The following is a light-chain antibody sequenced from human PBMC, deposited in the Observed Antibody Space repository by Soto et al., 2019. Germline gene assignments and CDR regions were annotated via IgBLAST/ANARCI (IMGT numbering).Light chain of an antibody. CDR3: QVGDSSSDHPV. J-gene: IGLJ3*02. CDR2: YDS. V-gene: IGLV3-21*04. CDR1: NIGSKS. Sequence: SYELTQPPSVSVAPGKTARITCGGNNIGSKSVHWYQQKPGQAPVLVIYYDSDRPSGIPERFSGSNSANTATLTISRVEAGDEADYYCQVGDSSSDHPVFGGGTKLTVL.